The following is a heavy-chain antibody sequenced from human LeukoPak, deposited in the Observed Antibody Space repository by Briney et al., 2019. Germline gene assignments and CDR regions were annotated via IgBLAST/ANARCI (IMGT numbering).Heavy chain of an antibody. J-gene: IGHJ4*02. CDR1: GYTFTSYG. V-gene: IGHV1-18*01. CDR2: ISAYNGNT. CDR3: ARFTLDDYAPGYFDY. Sequence: GASVKVSCKASGYTFTSYGISWVRQAPGQGLEWMGWISAYNGNTNYAQKLQGRVTMTTDTSTSTAYMELRSLRSDDTAVYYCARFTLDDYAPGYFDYWGQGTLVTVSS. D-gene: IGHD4-17*01.